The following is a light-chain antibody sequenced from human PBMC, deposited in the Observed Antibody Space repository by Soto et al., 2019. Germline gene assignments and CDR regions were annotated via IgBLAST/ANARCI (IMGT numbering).Light chain of an antibody. CDR1: TSNIENNY. Sequence: QSVLTQPPSVSAAPGQKVTISCSGSTSNIENNYVSWYQQLPGAAPKLLIYDNTERPSGIPDRFSGSKSGTSATLGITGRQPGDEGNYYCGTWDGSLSAGVFGGGTKLTVL. V-gene: IGLV1-51*01. CDR2: DNT. CDR3: GTWDGSLSAGV. J-gene: IGLJ2*01.